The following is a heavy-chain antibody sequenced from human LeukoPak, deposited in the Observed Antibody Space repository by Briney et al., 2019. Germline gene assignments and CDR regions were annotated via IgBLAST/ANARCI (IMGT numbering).Heavy chain of an antibody. CDR1: GFTFSSYW. CDR2: INSDGSST. CDR3: AREDLIAAAGGWFDP. V-gene: IGHV3-74*01. Sequence: GGSLRLSCAASGFTFSSYWMHWVRQAPGKGLVWVSRINSDGSSTNYADSVKGRFTISRDNAKNTLYLQMSSLRAEDTAVYYCAREDLIAAAGGWFDPWGQGTLVTASS. J-gene: IGHJ5*02. D-gene: IGHD6-13*01.